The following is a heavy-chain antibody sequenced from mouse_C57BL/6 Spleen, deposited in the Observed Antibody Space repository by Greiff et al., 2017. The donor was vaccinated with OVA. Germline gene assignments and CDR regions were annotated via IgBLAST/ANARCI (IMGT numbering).Heavy chain of an antibody. CDR2: IDPSDSET. CDR3: ASSSITTVVEDY. J-gene: IGHJ2*01. Sequence: QVQLQQPGAELVRPGSSVKLSCKASGYTFTSYWMHWVKQRPIQGLEWIGNIDPSDSETHYNQKFKDKATLTVDKSSSTAYMQLSSLTSEDSAVYYCASSSITTVVEDYWGQGTTLTVSS. D-gene: IGHD1-1*01. V-gene: IGHV1-52*01. CDR1: GYTFTSYW.